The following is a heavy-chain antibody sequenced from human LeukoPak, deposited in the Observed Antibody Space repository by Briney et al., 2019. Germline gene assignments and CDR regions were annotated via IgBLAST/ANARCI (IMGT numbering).Heavy chain of an antibody. CDR3: ARVPTTVPWSDAFDI. V-gene: IGHV4-59*01. Sequence: SETLSLTCTVSGGSISSYYWSWIRQPPGKGLEWIGYIYYSGSTNYNPSLKGRVTISVDTSKNQFSLKLSSVTAADTAVYYCARVPTTVPWSDAFDIWGQGTMVTVSS. D-gene: IGHD4-17*01. CDR2: IYYSGST. J-gene: IGHJ3*02. CDR1: GGSISSYY.